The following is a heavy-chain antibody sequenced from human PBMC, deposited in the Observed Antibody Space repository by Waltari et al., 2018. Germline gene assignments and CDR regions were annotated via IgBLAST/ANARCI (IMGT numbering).Heavy chain of an antibody. CDR3: ARGAALGKGAHWFDP. J-gene: IGHJ5*02. CDR2: MNPNSGNT. Sequence: QVQLVQSGAEVRKPGASVKVSCKASGYTFTHYDINWVRQGTGQGLEWMGWMNPNSGNTGYAQSFQDRLIMTTDTSINTAYMELRGLTSDDTAVYYCARGAALGKGAHWFDPWGQGTLVIVSS. V-gene: IGHV1-8*01. D-gene: IGHD6-13*01. CDR1: GYTFTHYD.